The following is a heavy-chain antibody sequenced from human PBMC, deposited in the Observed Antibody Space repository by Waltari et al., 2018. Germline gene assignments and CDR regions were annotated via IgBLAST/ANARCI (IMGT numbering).Heavy chain of an antibody. D-gene: IGHD3-10*01. CDR3: ARDPMGMVQGVMAAFDY. V-gene: IGHV4-39*07. CDR1: GGSISSSSYY. Sequence: QLQLQESGPGLVKPSETLSLTCTVSGGSISSSSYYWGWIRQPPGKGLEWIGSIYYSGSTYYNPSLKSRVTISVDTSKNQFSLKLSSVTAADTAVYYCARDPMGMVQGVMAAFDYWGQGTLVTVSS. J-gene: IGHJ4*02. CDR2: IYYSGST.